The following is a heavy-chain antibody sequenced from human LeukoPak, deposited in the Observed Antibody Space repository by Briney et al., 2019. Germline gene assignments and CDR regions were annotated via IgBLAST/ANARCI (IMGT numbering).Heavy chain of an antibody. CDR2: FYESGST. V-gene: IGHV4-39*01. CDR3: ARKRRIAVATMTWFDP. J-gene: IGHJ5*02. D-gene: IGHD6-19*01. CDR1: GGSVSSSGYY. Sequence: KPSETLSLTCTVSGGSVSSSGYYWDWIRQPPGKGLEWIGNFYESGSTYYNPSLKSRVTISVDTSKNQFSLKLSSMTAADTAVYYCARKRRIAVATMTWFDPWGQGTLVTVSS.